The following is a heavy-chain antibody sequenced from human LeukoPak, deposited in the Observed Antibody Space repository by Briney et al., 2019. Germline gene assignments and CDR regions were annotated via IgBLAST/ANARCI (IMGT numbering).Heavy chain of an antibody. CDR3: AREFNYDSSGYYYP. CDR2: MDPNSGNT. D-gene: IGHD3-22*01. CDR1: GYTFTSYD. V-gene: IGHV1-8*01. J-gene: IGHJ5*02. Sequence: ASVKVSCKASGYTFTSYDINWVRQATGQGLEWMGWMDPNSGNTGYAQKFQGRVTMTRNTSISTAYMELSSLRSEDTAVYYCAREFNYDSSGYYYPWGQGTLVTVSS.